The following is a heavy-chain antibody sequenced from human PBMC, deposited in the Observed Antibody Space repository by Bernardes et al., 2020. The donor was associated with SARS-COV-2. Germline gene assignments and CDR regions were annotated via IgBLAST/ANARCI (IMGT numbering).Heavy chain of an antibody. CDR2: YYSGST. J-gene: IGHJ5*02. CDR3: ARLKQTGTSGYWFDP. V-gene: IGHV4-39*01. Sequence: SETLSLTCTVSGGSYWGWIRQPPGKGLECIGFYYSGSTYCNPSLKNRVTMSVDTSKSQFSLKLSSVTAADTAIYYCARLKQTGTSGYWFDPWGQGTLVTVSS. D-gene: IGHD1-7*01. CDR1: GGSY.